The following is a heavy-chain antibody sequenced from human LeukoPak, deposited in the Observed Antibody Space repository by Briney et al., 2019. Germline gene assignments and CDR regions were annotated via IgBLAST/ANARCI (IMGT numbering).Heavy chain of an antibody. D-gene: IGHD3-22*01. Sequence: PGGSLRLSCAASGFTVSSNYMSWVRQAPGKGLEWVSVIYSGGSTYYADSVKGRFTISRDNSKNTLYLQMNSLRAEDTAVYYCAREDPTGSSGLYGMDVWAKGPRSPSP. CDR2: IYSGGST. CDR1: GFTVSSNY. V-gene: IGHV3-53*01. J-gene: IGHJ6*02. CDR3: AREDPTGSSGLYGMDV.